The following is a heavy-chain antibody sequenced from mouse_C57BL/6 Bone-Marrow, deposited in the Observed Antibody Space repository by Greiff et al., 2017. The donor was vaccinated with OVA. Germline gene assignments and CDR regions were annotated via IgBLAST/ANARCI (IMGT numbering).Heavy chain of an antibody. CDR1: GYSITSGYD. CDR2: ISYSGST. D-gene: IGHD1-1*01. Sequence: EVQLQQSGPGMVKPSQSLSLTCTVTGYSITSGYDWHWIRHFPGNKLEWMGYISYSGSTNYNPSLKSRISITHDTSKNHFFLKLNSVTTEDTATYYCARDDYGSSLFAYWGQGTLVTVSA. V-gene: IGHV3-1*01. CDR3: ARDDYGSSLFAY. J-gene: IGHJ3*01.